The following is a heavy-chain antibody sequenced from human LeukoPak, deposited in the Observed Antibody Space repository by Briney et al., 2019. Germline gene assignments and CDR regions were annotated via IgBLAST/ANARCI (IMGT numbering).Heavy chain of an antibody. V-gene: IGHV4-59*01. CDR2: IYYSGST. D-gene: IGHD3-10*01. J-gene: IGHJ4*02. CDR1: GGSISSYY. Sequence: SETLSLTCTVSGGSISSYYWSWIRQPPGKGLEWIGYIYYSGSTNYNPSLKSRVTISVDTSKNQFSLKLSSVTAADTAVYYCARVHYYGSGSYSSFGYWGQGTLVTVSS. CDR3: ARVHYYGSGSYSSFGY.